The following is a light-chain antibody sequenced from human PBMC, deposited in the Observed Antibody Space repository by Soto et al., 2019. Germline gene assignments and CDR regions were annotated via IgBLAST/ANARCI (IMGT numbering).Light chain of an antibody. V-gene: IGKV3-20*01. CDR3: QQYGSAPT. J-gene: IGKJ1*01. CDR2: GAS. CDR1: QSVSNSY. Sequence: EIVLTQTPGTLSLSPGERATLSCRASQSVSNSYLAWYQQKPGQAPRLLIYGASSRATGIPDRFSGSGAGTDFTLTISRLEPEDFAMYYCQQYGSAPTFGQGTKVDIK.